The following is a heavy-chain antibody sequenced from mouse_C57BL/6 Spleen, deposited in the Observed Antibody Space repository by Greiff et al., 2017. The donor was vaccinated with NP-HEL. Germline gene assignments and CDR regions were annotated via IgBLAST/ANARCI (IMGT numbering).Heavy chain of an antibody. CDR1: GYTFTSYW. Sequence: VQLQQPGAELVKPGASVKLSCKASGYTFTSYWMQWVKQRPGQGLEWIGEIDPSDSYTNYNQKFKGKATLTVDTSSSTACMQLSSLTSEDSAVYYCGRGAMDYWGQGTSVTVSS. CDR3: GRGAMDY. J-gene: IGHJ4*01. V-gene: IGHV1-50*01. CDR2: IDPSDSYT.